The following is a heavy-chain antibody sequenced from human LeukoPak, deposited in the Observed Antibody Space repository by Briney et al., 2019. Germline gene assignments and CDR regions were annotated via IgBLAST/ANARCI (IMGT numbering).Heavy chain of an antibody. CDR1: GFTVSSNY. V-gene: IGHV3-53*04. Sequence: GGSLRLSCAASGFTVSSNYMSWVRQAPGKGLEWVSLIYSGGSTYYADSVRGRFTISRHNSKNTLYLHMNSLRAEDTAVYYCAREANYYDSSGYYPDAFDIWGQGTMVTVSS. CDR2: IYSGGST. J-gene: IGHJ3*02. D-gene: IGHD3-22*01. CDR3: AREANYYDSSGYYPDAFDI.